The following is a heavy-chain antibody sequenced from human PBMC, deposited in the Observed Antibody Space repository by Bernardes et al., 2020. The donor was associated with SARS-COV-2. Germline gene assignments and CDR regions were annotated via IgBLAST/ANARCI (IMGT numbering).Heavy chain of an antibody. Sequence: GGSLRLSCEASGITFNNYCMHWVRQAPGKGLVWVSRISGDGSVTNYADPVKGRFIISRDNAKNTLYLQMNSLRDEDTAVYYCGSSSSTCCDQWVQGTLVTVSS. V-gene: IGHV3-74*01. CDR1: GITFNNYC. CDR3: GSSSSTCCDQ. CDR2: ISGDGSVT. D-gene: IGHD2-2*01. J-gene: IGHJ4*02.